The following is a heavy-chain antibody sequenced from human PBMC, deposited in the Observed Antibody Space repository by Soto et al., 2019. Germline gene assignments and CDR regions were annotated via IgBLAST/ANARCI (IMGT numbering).Heavy chain of an antibody. CDR3: VRTAREGAVAPHWFDR. CDR2: AYYTGST. D-gene: IGHD2-21*02. CDR1: GASIRSTDYY. J-gene: IGHJ5*02. V-gene: IGHV4-30-4*01. Sequence: SETLSLTCTVSGASIRSTDYYWSWIRQAPGRGLEWIGYAYYTGSTYYNPSLMSRLTISVDTSKNQFSLKLTSVTAAETAVYYCVRTAREGAVAPHWFDRWGQGTQVTVSS.